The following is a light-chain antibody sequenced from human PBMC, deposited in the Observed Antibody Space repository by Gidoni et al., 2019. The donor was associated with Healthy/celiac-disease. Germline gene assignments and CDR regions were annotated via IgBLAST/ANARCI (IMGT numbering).Light chain of an antibody. CDR1: QSVSSN. CDR2: GES. Sequence: EIVMPQSPATLSVSPGERATLSCRASQSVSSNLAWYQQKPGQAPRLLIYGESTRATGIPARFSGSGSGTEFTLTISSLQSEDFAVYYCQQYNNWPPAITFGQGTRLEIK. CDR3: QQYNNWPPAIT. V-gene: IGKV3-15*01. J-gene: IGKJ5*01.